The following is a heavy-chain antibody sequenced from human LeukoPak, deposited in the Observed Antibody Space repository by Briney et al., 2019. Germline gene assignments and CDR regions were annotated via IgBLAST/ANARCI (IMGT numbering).Heavy chain of an antibody. D-gene: IGHD4-17*01. CDR3: TRVYGDYRRHYFDY. J-gene: IGHJ4*02. V-gene: IGHV3-49*04. Sequence: PGRSLRLSCTAAGFTFGDYAMSWVRQAPGKGLEWVGFIRSKAYGGTTEYAASVTGRFTISRYDSKSIAYMQMNSLKTEDTAVYYCTRVYGDYRRHYFDYWGQRTLVTVSS. CDR2: IRSKAYGGTT. CDR1: GFTFGDYA.